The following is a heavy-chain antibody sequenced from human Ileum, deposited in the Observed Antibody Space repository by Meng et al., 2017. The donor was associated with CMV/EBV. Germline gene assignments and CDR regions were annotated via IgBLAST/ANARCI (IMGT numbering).Heavy chain of an antibody. CDR1: GFIFDDYA. D-gene: IGHD3-10*01. V-gene: IGHV3-9*01. J-gene: IGHJ4*02. CDR3: AKDNRRRVYYYGSGSYWDVGGY. CDR2: ISWNSGSI. Sequence: GGSLRLSCAASGFIFDDYAMHWVRQAPGKGLEWVSGISWNSGSIGYADSVKGRFTISRDNAKNSLYLQMNSLRAEDTALYYCAKDNRRRVYYYGSGSYWDVGGYWGQGTLVTVSS.